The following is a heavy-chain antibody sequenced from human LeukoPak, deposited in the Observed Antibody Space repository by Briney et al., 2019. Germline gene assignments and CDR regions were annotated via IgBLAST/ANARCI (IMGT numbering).Heavy chain of an antibody. CDR1: GFTFDSYA. CDR2: ISPNGGDT. CDR3: AKRISYSSSSVYFDS. Sequence: GGSLRLSCVASGFTFDSYAMSWVRQAPGKGLEWVSAISPNGGDTYYADSVRGRFNISSDNPKNILYLQLNSLRAEDTAMYYCAKRISYSSSSVYFDSWGLGTLVTVSS. D-gene: IGHD6-6*01. J-gene: IGHJ4*02. V-gene: IGHV3-23*01.